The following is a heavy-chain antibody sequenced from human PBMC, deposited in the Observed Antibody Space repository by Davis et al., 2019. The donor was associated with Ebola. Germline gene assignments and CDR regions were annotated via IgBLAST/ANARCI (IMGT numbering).Heavy chain of an antibody. CDR2: INHSGST. J-gene: IGHJ4*02. V-gene: IGHV4-34*01. CDR3: ARQERGCYYDSSGYYLDY. D-gene: IGHD3-22*01. CDR1: GGSFSGYY. Sequence: MPSETLSLTCAVYGGSFSGYYWSWIRQPPGKGLEWIGEINHSGSTNYNPSLKSRVTISVDTSKNQFSLKLSSVTAADTAVYYCARQERGCYYDSSGYYLDYWGQGTLVTVSS.